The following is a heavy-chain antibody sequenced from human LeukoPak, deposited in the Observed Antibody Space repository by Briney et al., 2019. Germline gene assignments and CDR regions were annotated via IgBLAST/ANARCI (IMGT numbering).Heavy chain of an antibody. J-gene: IGHJ4*02. V-gene: IGHV1-2*02. Sequence: ASVKVSCKASGYTFTGYYMHWVRQAPGQGLEWMGWINPNSGGTNYAQKFQGRVTMTRDTSISTDYMELSRLRSDDTAVYYCARDPVTGTTNFDYWGQGTLVTVSS. D-gene: IGHD1-20*01. CDR1: GYTFTGYY. CDR3: ARDPVTGTTNFDY. CDR2: INPNSGGT.